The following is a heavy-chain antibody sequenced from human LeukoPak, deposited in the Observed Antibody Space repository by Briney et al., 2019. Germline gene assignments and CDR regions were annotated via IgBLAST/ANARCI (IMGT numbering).Heavy chain of an antibody. V-gene: IGHV1-69*05. CDR1: GGTFSSYA. D-gene: IGHD3-22*01. J-gene: IGHJ4*02. CDR3: ARGNPYPHYYDSSGYDY. CDR2: IIPIFGTA. Sequence: GASVKVSCKASGGTFSSYAISWVRQAPGQGLEWMGGIIPIFGTANYAQKLQGRVTITTDESTSTAYMELSSLRSEDTAVYYCARGNPYPHYYDSSGYDYWGQGTLVTVSS.